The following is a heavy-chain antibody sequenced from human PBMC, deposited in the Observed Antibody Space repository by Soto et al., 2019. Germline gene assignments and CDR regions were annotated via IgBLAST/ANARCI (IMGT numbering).Heavy chain of an antibody. CDR3: ARERRGDIVVVPAAPRWFDP. V-gene: IGHV4-31*03. J-gene: IGHJ5*02. CDR1: GGSISSGGYY. CDR2: IYYSGST. D-gene: IGHD2-2*01. Sequence: PSETLSLTCTVSGGSISSGGYYWSWIRQHPGKGLEWIGYIYYSGSTYYNPSLKSRVTISVDTSKNQFSLKLSSVTAADTAVYYCARERRGDIVVVPAAPRWFDPWGQGTLVT.